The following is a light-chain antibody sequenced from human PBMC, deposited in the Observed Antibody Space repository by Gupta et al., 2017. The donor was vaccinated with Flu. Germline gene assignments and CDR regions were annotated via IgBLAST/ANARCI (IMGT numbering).Light chain of an antibody. V-gene: IGKV1-39*01. CDR2: AAS. J-gene: IGKJ4*01. Sequence: DIQMTQSPSSLSASVGDRVTITCRASENIGRYLNWYQQKPGKAPKLLIYAASTLQSGVPSRFSGSGSGTVFTLTIYRLQPEDFATYHCQQSDGTPLTFGGGTKLDI. CDR1: ENIGRY. CDR3: QQSDGTPLT.